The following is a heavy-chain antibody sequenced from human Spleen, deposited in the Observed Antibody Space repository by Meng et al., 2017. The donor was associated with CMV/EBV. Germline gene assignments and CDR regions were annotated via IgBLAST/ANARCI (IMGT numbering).Heavy chain of an antibody. D-gene: IGHD2-2*01. CDR3: ARYCSSTSCYGTNYYYGMDV. CDR2: ISSSGSTI. V-gene: IGHV3-48*03. J-gene: IGHJ6*02. CDR1: GFTFSSYE. Sequence: LSLTCAASGFTFSSYEMNWVRQAPGKGLEWVSYISSSGSTIYYADSVKGRFTISRDNAKNSLYLQMNSLRAEDTAVYYCARYCSSTSCYGTNYYYGMDVWGQGTTVTVSS.